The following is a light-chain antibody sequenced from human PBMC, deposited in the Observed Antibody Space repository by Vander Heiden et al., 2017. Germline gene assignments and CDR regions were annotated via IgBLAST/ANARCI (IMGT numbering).Light chain of an antibody. Sequence: QPVLTQPPSASGTLRQRVTIACSGSSSNIGSNYVYGYQQLPGTAPKLLIYSNNQRPSGVPDRFSGSKSGTSASLAISGLRSEDEGDYYCAAWDDSLSGVVFGGGTKLTVL. J-gene: IGLJ2*01. CDR3: AAWDDSLSGVV. CDR1: SSNIGSNY. V-gene: IGLV1-47*02. CDR2: SNN.